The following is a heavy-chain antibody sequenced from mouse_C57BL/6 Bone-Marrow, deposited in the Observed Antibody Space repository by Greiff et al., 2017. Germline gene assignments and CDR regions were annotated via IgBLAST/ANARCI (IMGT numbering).Heavy chain of an antibody. CDR3: ARAITTVVATDAMDY. J-gene: IGHJ4*01. V-gene: IGHV1-55*01. D-gene: IGHD1-1*01. CDR1: GYTFTSYW. CDR2: IYPGSGST. Sequence: VQLQQPGAELVKPGASVKMSCKASGYTFTSYWITWVKQRPGQGLEWIGDIYPGSGSTNYNEKFKSKATLTVDTSSSTAYMQLSSLTSEDSAVXYCARAITTVVATDAMDYWGQGTSVTVSS.